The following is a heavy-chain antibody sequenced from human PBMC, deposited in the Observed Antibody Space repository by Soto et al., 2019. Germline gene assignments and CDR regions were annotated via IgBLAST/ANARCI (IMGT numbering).Heavy chain of an antibody. Sequence: ESLKISCKGSGYSFTSYWIGWVRQMPGKGLEWMGIIYPGDSDTSYSPSFQGQVTISADKSISTAYLQWSSLKASDTAMYYCARLSSGTAAGTGSYYGMDVWGQGTTVTVSS. CDR3: ARLSSGTAAGTGSYYGMDV. CDR2: IYPGDSDT. CDR1: GYSFTSYW. J-gene: IGHJ6*02. D-gene: IGHD6-13*01. V-gene: IGHV5-51*01.